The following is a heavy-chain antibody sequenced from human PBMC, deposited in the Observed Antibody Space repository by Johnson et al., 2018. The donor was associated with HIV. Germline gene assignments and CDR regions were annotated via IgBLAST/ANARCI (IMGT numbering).Heavy chain of an antibody. CDR2: ISHDGSHT. V-gene: IGHV3-30*03. CDR1: GFTFTSHG. Sequence: QVQLVESGGGVVQPGRSLRLSCAVSGFTFTSHGMHWVRQAPGKGLEWVAVISHDGSHTYYADSVKGRFTISRDNSKNTLYLQMNSLRPEDTAVYYCARDEWSRSSGDAFDIWGQGTMVTVSS. J-gene: IGHJ3*02. D-gene: IGHD6-6*01. CDR3: ARDEWSRSSGDAFDI.